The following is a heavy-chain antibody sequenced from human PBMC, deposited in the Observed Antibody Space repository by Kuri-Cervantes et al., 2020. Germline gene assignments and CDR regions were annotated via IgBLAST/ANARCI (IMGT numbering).Heavy chain of an antibody. D-gene: IGHD3-3*01. CDR3: AAGFWSGYSYYYYMDV. V-gene: IGHV1-69*13. J-gene: IGHJ6*03. CDR1: GYTLTELS. Sequence: SVKVSCKVSGYTLTELSMHWVRQAPGQGLEWMGGIIPIFGTANYAQKFQGGVTITADESTSTAYMELSSLRSEDTAVYYCAAGFWSGYSYYYYMDVWGKGTTVTVSS. CDR2: IIPIFGTA.